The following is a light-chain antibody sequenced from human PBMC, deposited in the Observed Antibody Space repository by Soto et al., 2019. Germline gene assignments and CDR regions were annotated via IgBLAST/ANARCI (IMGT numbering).Light chain of an antibody. CDR3: GTWDSSLGAYV. CDR1: SSNIGNNY. J-gene: IGLJ1*01. V-gene: IGLV1-51*01. Sequence: QSVLTQPPSVSAAPGQKVTISCSGSSSNIGNNYVSWYQQLPGTAPKLLIYDNNKRPSGIPDRFSGSKSGTSATLGITGLQIGAEANYYGGTWDSSLGAYVFGTGTKLTVL. CDR2: DNN.